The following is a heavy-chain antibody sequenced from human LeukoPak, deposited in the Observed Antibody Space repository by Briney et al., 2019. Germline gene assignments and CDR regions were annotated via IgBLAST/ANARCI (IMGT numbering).Heavy chain of an antibody. V-gene: IGHV3-30*18. J-gene: IGHJ4*02. CDR3: AKGQMGPYYFDY. Sequence: GGSLRLSCAASGFTFSSYGMHWVRQAPGKGLECVAVISYDGSNKYYADSVKGRFTISRDNSKNTLYLQMNSLRAEDTAVYYCAKGQMGPYYFDYWGQGTLVTVSS. CDR1: GFTFSSYG. D-gene: IGHD2-8*01. CDR2: ISYDGSNK.